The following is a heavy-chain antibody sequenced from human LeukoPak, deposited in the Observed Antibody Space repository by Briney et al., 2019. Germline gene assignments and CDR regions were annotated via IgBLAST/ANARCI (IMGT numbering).Heavy chain of an antibody. CDR3: ARRGYSYGYNYYYMDV. V-gene: IGHV4-39*01. CDR2: IYYSGST. Sequence: SETLSFTCTVSGGSISSSSYYWGWIRQPPGKGLEWIGSIYYSGSTYYNPSLKSRVTISVDTSKNQFSLKLSSVTAADTAVYYCARRGYSYGYNYYYMDVWGKGTTVTISS. J-gene: IGHJ6*03. CDR1: GGSISSSSYY. D-gene: IGHD5-18*01.